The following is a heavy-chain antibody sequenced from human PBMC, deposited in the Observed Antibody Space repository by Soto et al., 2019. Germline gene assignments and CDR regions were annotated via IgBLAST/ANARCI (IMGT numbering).Heavy chain of an antibody. CDR1: GYTFTNYF. J-gene: IGHJ5*02. CDR3: ARGRRGSGVMPARFDP. CDR2: INPSGGST. V-gene: IGHV1-46*01. D-gene: IGHD3-16*01. Sequence: ASVKVSCKASGYTFTNYFMHWVRQAPGQGLEWMGIINPSGGSTSYPQKFQGRVTMTRDTSTSTVYMDLSSLGSEDTAVYYCARGRRGSGVMPARFDPWGQGTLVTVSS.